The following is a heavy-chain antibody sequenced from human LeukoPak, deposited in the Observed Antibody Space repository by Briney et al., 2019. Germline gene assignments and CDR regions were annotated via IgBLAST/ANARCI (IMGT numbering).Heavy chain of an antibody. J-gene: IGHJ4*02. CDR1: GFTFSSYW. V-gene: IGHV3-7*01. Sequence: GGSLRLSCAASGFTFSSYWVSWVRQAPGKGLEWVANIKQDGSEKYYVDSVKGRFTISRDNAKNSLYLQVNSLRAEDTAVYYCARDPGIAAAGTNWGQGTLVTASS. CDR3: ARDPGIAAAGTN. D-gene: IGHD6-13*01. CDR2: IKQDGSEK.